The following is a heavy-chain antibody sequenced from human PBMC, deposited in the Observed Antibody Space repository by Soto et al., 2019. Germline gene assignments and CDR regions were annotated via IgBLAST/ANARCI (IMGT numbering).Heavy chain of an antibody. CDR2: ISAYNGNT. Sequence: QVQLVQSGAEVKKPGASVKVSCKASGYTFTSYGISWVRQAPGQGLEWMGWISAYNGNTKYAQKLQGRVTMTTDTSTSTADMELRSRRSDDTAVYDWARDSPPVDYWGQGTLVTVAS. CDR3: ARDSPPVDY. CDR1: GYTFTSYG. J-gene: IGHJ4*02. V-gene: IGHV1-18*01.